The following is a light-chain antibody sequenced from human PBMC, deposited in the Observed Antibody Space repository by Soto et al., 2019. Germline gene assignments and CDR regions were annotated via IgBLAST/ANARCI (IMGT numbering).Light chain of an antibody. CDR3: SSYRSSSTLNYV. CDR2: EVS. V-gene: IGLV2-14*01. CDR1: SSDVGGYNY. J-gene: IGLJ1*01. Sequence: QSALTQPASVSGSPGQSITISCTGTSSDVGGYNYVSWYQQHPGKVPKLMIYEVSNRPSGVSNRFSGSKSGNTASLTISGLQAEDEADYYCSSYRSSSTLNYVFGTGTKLTVL.